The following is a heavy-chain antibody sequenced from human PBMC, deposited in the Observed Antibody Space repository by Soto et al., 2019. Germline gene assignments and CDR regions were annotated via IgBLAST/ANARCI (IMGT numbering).Heavy chain of an antibody. J-gene: IGHJ4*02. D-gene: IGHD3-10*01. CDR1: GFTFTAYA. CDR3: ANYGASGF. Sequence: GGSLRLSCAASGFTFTAYAMSWVRQAPGKGLEWVSTISGSGGSTYYADSVKGRFTISRDNSKNTLYLQINSLRAEDTAVYYCANYGASGFWGQGTLVTVSS. V-gene: IGHV3-23*01. CDR2: ISGSGGST.